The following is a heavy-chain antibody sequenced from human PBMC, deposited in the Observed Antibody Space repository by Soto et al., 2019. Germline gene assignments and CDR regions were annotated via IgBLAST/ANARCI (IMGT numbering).Heavy chain of an antibody. CDR3: AKGPLLSVFFDY. CDR1: GFTFSNYA. J-gene: IGHJ4*02. V-gene: IGHV3-23*01. Sequence: PGGSLRLSCAASGFTFSNYAMSWVRQAPGKGLEWVSTIRGSGGSTYYADSVKGRFTISRDNSKNTPYLQLNSLRAEDTAVYYCAKGPLLSVFFDYWGQGILVTVSS. CDR2: IRGSGGST. D-gene: IGHD1-26*01.